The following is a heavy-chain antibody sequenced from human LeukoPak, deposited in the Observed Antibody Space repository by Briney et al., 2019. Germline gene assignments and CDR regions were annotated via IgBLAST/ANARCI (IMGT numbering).Heavy chain of an antibody. D-gene: IGHD2-15*01. J-gene: IGHJ4*02. Sequence: PGGSLRLSCAASGFTFSSYWTHWVRHAPGKGLEWLSYISSSGSTIYYADSVTGRFTISRDNAKTSLYLQMNSLRVEDTAVYYCARHYHHGSGHGGYWGQGTLVTVSS. CDR1: GFTFSSYW. CDR3: ARHYHHGSGHGGY. V-gene: IGHV3-48*04. CDR2: ISSSGSTI.